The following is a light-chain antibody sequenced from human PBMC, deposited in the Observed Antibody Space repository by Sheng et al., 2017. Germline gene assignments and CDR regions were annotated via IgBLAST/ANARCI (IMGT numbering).Light chain of an antibody. CDR2: DAS. CDR3: QHLSPWPLA. V-gene: IGKV3-11*01. Sequence: EIVLTQSPATLSLSPGETATLSCWASQSIRNYLAWYQHKPGQPPRLLIRDASNRTPGIPARFSGSGSGTDFKLTISSLGPEDVAVYYCQHLSPWPLAFGRRDQGGHQT. J-gene: IGKJ4*01. CDR1: QSIRNY.